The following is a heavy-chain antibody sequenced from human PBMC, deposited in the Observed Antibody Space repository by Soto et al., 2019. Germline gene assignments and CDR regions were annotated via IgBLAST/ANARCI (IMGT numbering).Heavy chain of an antibody. CDR2: IYSGGST. Sequence: EVQLVETGGGLIQPGGSLRLSCAASGFTVSSNYMSWVRQAPGKGLEWVSVIYSGGSTYYADSVKGRFTISRDNSKNTLYLQMNGLRAEDTAVYYCARHSSSSGYYYYGMDVWGQGTTVTVSS. D-gene: IGHD6-6*01. CDR1: GFTVSSNY. CDR3: ARHSSSSGYYYYGMDV. J-gene: IGHJ6*02. V-gene: IGHV3-53*02.